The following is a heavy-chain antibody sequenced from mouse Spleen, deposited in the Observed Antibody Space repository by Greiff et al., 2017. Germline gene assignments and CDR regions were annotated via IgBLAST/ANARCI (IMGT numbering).Heavy chain of an antibody. D-gene: IGHD2-1*01. Sequence: QVQLKQSGAELVKPGASVKLSCKASGYTFTDYTIHWVKQRSGQGLEWIGWFYPGSGSIKYNEKFKDKAPLTADKSSSTVYMELSRLTSEDSAVYFCARHERKGYYGNILYAMDYWGQGTSVTVSS. CDR1: GYTFTDYT. J-gene: IGHJ4*01. V-gene: IGHV1-62-2*01. CDR2: FYPGSGSI. CDR3: ARHERKGYYGNILYAMDY.